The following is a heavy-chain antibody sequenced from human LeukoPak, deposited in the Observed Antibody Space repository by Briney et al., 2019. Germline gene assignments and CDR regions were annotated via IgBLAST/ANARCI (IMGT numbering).Heavy chain of an antibody. CDR3: RYYYDSSGYYRLFDY. CDR1: GGSISSSSYY. D-gene: IGHD3-22*01. Sequence: SETLSLTCTVSGGSISSSSYYWGWIRQPPGKGLEWIGSIYYSGSTYYNPSLKSRVTISVDTSKNQFSLKLGSVTAADTAVYYCRYYYDSSGYYRLFDYWGQGTLVTVSS. V-gene: IGHV4-39*01. J-gene: IGHJ4*02. CDR2: IYYSGST.